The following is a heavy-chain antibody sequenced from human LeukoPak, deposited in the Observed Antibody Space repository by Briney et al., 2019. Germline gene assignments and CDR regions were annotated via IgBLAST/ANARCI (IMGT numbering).Heavy chain of an antibody. CDR1: GAYIRSYY. Sequence: SETLSLTCTVSGAYIRSYYWSWLRQPAGKGLEWIGRIYTSGSTNYNPSLKSRVTMSVDTSKNQFSLRLNSVTAADTAVYYCARDFDSQFDFWGQGTLVTVSS. J-gene: IGHJ4*02. V-gene: IGHV4-4*07. CDR2: IYTSGST. CDR3: ARDFDSQFDF.